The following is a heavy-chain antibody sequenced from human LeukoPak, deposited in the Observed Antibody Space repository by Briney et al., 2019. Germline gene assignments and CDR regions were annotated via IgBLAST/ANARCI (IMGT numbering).Heavy chain of an antibody. CDR3: ARDYSTTGWYYFDY. D-gene: IGHD6-19*01. J-gene: IGHJ4*02. V-gene: IGHV4-59*01. CDR1: GASISSYY. Sequence: SETLSLTCTVPGASISSYYWNWIRQSPGKGLERIGYFYYSGSNYNPSLKSRVTISGDTSKNQFFLKLSSVTAADTAVYYCARDYSTTGWYYFDYWGQGTLATVSS. CDR2: FYYSGS.